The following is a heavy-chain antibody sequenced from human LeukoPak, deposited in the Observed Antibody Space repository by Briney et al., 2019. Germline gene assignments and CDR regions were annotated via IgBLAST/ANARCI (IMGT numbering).Heavy chain of an antibody. D-gene: IGHD1-7*01. CDR2: IIPIFGTA. J-gene: IGHJ3*02. Sequence: SVKVSCKASGGSFSSYAISWVRQAPGQGLEWMGGIIPIFGTANYAQKFQGRVTITTDESTSTAYMELSSLRSEDTAVYYCARAESITGTSLPAFGIWGQGTMVTVSS. CDR1: GGSFSSYA. V-gene: IGHV1-69*05. CDR3: ARAESITGTSLPAFGI.